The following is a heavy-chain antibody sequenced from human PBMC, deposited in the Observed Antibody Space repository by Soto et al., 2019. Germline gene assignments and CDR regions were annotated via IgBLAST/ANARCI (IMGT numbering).Heavy chain of an antibody. J-gene: IGHJ6*02. Sequence: SETLSLTCAVSGGSISSGGYSWSWIRQPPGKGLEWIGYIYHSGSTYYNPSLKSRVTISVDRSKNQFSLKLSSVTDADTAVYYCARAGAARPGGYYYYGMDVWGQGTTVTVSS. CDR2: IYHSGST. V-gene: IGHV4-30-2*01. CDR3: ARAGAARPGGYYYYGMDV. D-gene: IGHD6-6*01. CDR1: GGSISSGGYS.